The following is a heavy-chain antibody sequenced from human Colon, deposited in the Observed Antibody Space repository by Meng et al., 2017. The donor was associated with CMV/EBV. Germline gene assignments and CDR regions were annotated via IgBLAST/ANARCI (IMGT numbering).Heavy chain of an antibody. Sequence: ETITTYDISWVRQAPDQGVEWLGGIIPIFTAPNYAQKMQGRLTISTDRSTTTAYMELTSLTSEDTAVYYCARGNCSGNTCDTYFDQWGQGTLVTVSS. CDR3: ARGNCSGNTCDTYFDQ. V-gene: IGHV1-69*05. CDR2: IIPIFTAP. J-gene: IGHJ4*02. D-gene: IGHD2-8*02. CDR1: ETITTYD.